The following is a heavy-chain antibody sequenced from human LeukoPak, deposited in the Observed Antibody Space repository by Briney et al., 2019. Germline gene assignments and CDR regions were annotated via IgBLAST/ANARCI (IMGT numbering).Heavy chain of an antibody. Sequence: PGGSLRLSCAASGFTFSSYWMSWVRQAPGKGLEWVANIKQDGSEKYYVDSVKGRFTISRDNSRNTLYLQMNSLRAEDTAVYYCARGTRHIVVVTAAFDIWGQGTMVTVSS. CDR1: GFTFSSYW. J-gene: IGHJ3*02. CDR2: IKQDGSEK. CDR3: ARGTRHIVVVTAAFDI. D-gene: IGHD2-21*02. V-gene: IGHV3-7*01.